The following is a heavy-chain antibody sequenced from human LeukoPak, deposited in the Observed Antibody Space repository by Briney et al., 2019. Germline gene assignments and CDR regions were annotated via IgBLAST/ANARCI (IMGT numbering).Heavy chain of an antibody. D-gene: IGHD3-9*01. V-gene: IGHV4-59*01. Sequence: PSETLSLTCTVSGGSISSYYWSWIRQPPGKGLEWIGYIYYSGSTNYNPSLKSRVTISVDRSKNQISLKLSSVTAADTAVYYCARSGFLRYHSPGAFDIWGQGTMVTVSS. J-gene: IGHJ3*02. CDR3: ARSGFLRYHSPGAFDI. CDR1: GGSISSYY. CDR2: IYYSGST.